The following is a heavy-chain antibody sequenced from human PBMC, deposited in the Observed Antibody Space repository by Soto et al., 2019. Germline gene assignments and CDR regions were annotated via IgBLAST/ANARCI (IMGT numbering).Heavy chain of an antibody. D-gene: IGHD6-13*01. Sequence: GGSLRLSCVASAFTFSSSWMGWVRQTPEKGLEWVANLNEDGSEKYYVGSVQGRFILSRDNTKNSVFLQMNSLRVEDTAVYYCTRDRGYTALDIWGLGTMVTVSS. CDR1: AFTFSSSW. CDR2: LNEDGSEK. V-gene: IGHV3-7*01. CDR3: TRDRGYTALDI. J-gene: IGHJ3*02.